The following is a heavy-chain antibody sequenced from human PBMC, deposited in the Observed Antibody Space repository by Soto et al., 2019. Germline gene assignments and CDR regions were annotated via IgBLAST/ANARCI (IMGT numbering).Heavy chain of an antibody. D-gene: IGHD6-13*01. V-gene: IGHV3-9*01. J-gene: IGHJ5*02. Sequence: GGSLRLSCAASGFTFDDYAIHWVRQAPGKGLEWVSGISWNSGSIGYADSVKGRFTISRDNAKNSLYLQMNSLRAEDTALYYCAKDAAAAGYNWFDPWGQGTLVTVSS. CDR2: ISWNSGSI. CDR3: AKDAAAAGYNWFDP. CDR1: GFTFDDYA.